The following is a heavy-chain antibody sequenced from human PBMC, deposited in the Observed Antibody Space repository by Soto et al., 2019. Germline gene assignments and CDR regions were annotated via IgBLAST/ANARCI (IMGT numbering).Heavy chain of an antibody. D-gene: IGHD2-2*01. CDR1: GYTFTGYY. V-gene: IGHV1-2*04. Sequence: ASVKVSCKASGYTFTGYYMHWVRQAPGQGLEWMGWINPNSGGTNYAQKFQGWVTMTRDTSISTAYMELSRLRSDDTAVYYCARDLVVVPAATSGMDVWGQGTTVTVS. CDR2: INPNSGGT. J-gene: IGHJ6*02. CDR3: ARDLVVVPAATSGMDV.